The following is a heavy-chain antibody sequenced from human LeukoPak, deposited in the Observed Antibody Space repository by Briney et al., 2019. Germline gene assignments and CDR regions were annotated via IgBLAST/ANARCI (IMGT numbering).Heavy chain of an antibody. CDR2: IYWDDDK. Sequence: SGPTLVNPTQTLTLTCTFSGFSLSTSGVGVGWIRQPPGKALEWLALIYWDDDKRYSPSLKSRLTITKDTSKNQVVLTMTNMDPVDTATYYCAHSETYDYVWGSYPAALDYWGQGTLVTVS. J-gene: IGHJ4*02. D-gene: IGHD3-16*02. V-gene: IGHV2-5*02. CDR3: AHSETYDYVWGSYPAALDY. CDR1: GFSLSTSGVG.